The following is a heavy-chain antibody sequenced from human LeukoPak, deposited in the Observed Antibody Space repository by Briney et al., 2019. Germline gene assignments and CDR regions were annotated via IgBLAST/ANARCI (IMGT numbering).Heavy chain of an antibody. CDR3: ARGISRFLEWLTNLHYFDY. V-gene: IGHV1-8*03. D-gene: IGHD3-3*01. J-gene: IGHJ4*02. Sequence: ASVKVSCKASGYTFTSYDINWVRQATGQGPEWMGWMNPNSGNTGYAQKFQGRVTITRNTSISTAYMELSSLRSEDTAVYYCARGISRFLEWLTNLHYFDYWGQGTLVTVSS. CDR2: MNPNSGNT. CDR1: GYTFTSYD.